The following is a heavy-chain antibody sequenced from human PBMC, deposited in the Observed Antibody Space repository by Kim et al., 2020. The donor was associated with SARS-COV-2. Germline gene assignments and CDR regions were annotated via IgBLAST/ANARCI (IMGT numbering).Heavy chain of an antibody. CDR3: AAGVALY. CDR2: DGSNK. Sequence: DGSNKYYADSVKGRFTISRDNSKNTLYLQMNSLRAEDTAVYYCAAGVALYWGQGTLVTVSS. D-gene: IGHD3-3*01. J-gene: IGHJ4*02. V-gene: IGHV3-33*01.